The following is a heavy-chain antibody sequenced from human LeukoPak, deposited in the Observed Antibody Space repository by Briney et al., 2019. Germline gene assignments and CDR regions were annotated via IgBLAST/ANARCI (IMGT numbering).Heavy chain of an antibody. V-gene: IGHV3-7*01. D-gene: IGHD2-15*01. CDR2: IKRDGSEK. CDR1: GFTFGSYW. J-gene: IGHJ6*03. CDR3: ARELDIVVVHYYYMDV. Sequence: GGSLRLSCAASGFTFGSYWMSWVRQAPGKGLEWVANIKRDGSEKYFVDSVKGRFTISRDNAKNSLYLQMNSLRAEDTAVYYCARELDIVVVHYYYMDVWGKGTTVTVSS.